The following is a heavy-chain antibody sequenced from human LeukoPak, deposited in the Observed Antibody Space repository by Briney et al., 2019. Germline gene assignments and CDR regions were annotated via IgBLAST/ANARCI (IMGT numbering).Heavy chain of an antibody. J-gene: IGHJ6*02. CDR3: ARSLIVVVPAAISYGMDV. D-gene: IGHD2-2*01. V-gene: IGHV3-30*03. CDR1: GFTFSSYG. Sequence: PGRSLRLSCAASGFTFSSYGMHWVRQAPGKGLEWVAVISYDGSNKYYADSVKGRFTISRDNSKNTLYLQMNSLRAEDTAVYYCARSLIVVVPAAISYGMDVWGQGTTVTVSS. CDR2: ISYDGSNK.